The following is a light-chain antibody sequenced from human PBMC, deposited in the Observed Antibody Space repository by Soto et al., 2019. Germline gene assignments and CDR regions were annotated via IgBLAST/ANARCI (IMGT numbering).Light chain of an antibody. CDR2: AAS. CDR1: QSINNH. V-gene: IGKV1-39*01. J-gene: IGKJ5*01. CDR3: QQSFSTAIT. Sequence: DIQMTQSPSSLSGSLGDTVTITCRASQSINNHLNWYQQKPGKVPKLLIYAASTLEDGVPSRFTGSGSGTDFTLTIRSLQPEDFVTYFCQQSFSTAITFGQGTRLDIK.